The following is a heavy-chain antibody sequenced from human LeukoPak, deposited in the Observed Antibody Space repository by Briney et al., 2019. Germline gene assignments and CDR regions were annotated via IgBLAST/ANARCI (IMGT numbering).Heavy chain of an antibody. J-gene: IGHJ4*02. CDR3: ARSDKQQLVPGY. CDR2: ISYDGSNK. Sequence: GGSLRLSCAASGFTFSSYAMHWVRQAPGKGLEWVAVISYDGSNKYYADSVKGRFTISRDNSKNTLYLQMNSLRAEDTAVYYCARSDKQQLVPGYWGQGTLVTVSS. V-gene: IGHV3-30*14. CDR1: GFTFSSYA. D-gene: IGHD6-13*01.